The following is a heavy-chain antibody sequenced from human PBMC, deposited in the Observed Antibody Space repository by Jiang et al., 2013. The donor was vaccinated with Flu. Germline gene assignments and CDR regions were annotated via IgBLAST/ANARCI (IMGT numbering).Heavy chain of an antibody. CDR2: TYYRSKWYN. V-gene: IGHV6-1*01. D-gene: IGHD1-7*01. J-gene: IGHJ5*02. CDR3: AREVGSLTGTRIVP. CDR1: SVSSNSAA. Sequence: SVSSNSAAWNWIRQSPSRGLEWLGRTYYRSKWYNDYAVSVKSRITINPDTSKNQFSLQLNSVTPEDTAVYYCAREVGSLTGTRIVPWGQGTLVTVSS.